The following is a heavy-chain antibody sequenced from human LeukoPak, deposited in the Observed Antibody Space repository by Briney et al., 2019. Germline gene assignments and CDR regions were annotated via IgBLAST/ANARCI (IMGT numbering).Heavy chain of an antibody. CDR3: ARAYPITTKPPAFDY. J-gene: IGHJ4*02. CDR2: INHSGST. D-gene: IGHD3-22*01. CDR1: GGSFSGYY. Sequence: PSETLSLTCAVYGGSFSGYYWSWIRQPPGKGLEWIGEINHSGSTNYNPSLKSRVTISVDTSKNQFSLRLSSVTAADTAVYYCARAYPITTKPPAFDYWGQGTLVTVSS. V-gene: IGHV4-34*01.